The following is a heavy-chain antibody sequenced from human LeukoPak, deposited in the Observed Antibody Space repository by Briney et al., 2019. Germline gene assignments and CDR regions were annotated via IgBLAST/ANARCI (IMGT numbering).Heavy chain of an antibody. Sequence: GPVKVSCKASGYTFTSYGISWVRQAPGQGLEWMGWISAYNGNTNYAQKLQGRVTMTTDTSTSTAYMELRSLRSDDTAVYYCARDRTSGYSSGWSRGIHSLMGYYYYMDVWGKGTTVTISS. CDR1: GYTFTSYG. CDR3: ARDRTSGYSSGWSRGIHSLMGYYYYMDV. CDR2: ISAYNGNT. D-gene: IGHD6-19*01. V-gene: IGHV1-18*01. J-gene: IGHJ6*03.